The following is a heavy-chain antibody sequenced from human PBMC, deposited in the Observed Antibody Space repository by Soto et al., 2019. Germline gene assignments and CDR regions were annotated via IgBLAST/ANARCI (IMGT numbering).Heavy chain of an antibody. CDR2: IYHSGST. D-gene: IGHD2-15*01. Sequence: XLSLTCAVSGGSISSGGYSWSWIRQPPGKGLEWIGYIYHSGSTYYNPSLKSRVTISVDRSKNQFSLKLSSVTAADTSVYYCAAEGGLPRYYWAQATLVNVSS. V-gene: IGHV4-30-2*01. CDR1: GGSISSGGYS. J-gene: IGHJ4*02. CDR3: AAEGGLPRYY.